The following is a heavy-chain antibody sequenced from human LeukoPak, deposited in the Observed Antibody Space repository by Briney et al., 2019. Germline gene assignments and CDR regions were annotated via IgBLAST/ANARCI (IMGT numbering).Heavy chain of an antibody. J-gene: IGHJ4*02. D-gene: IGHD5-18*01. CDR3: AKNAGYSYGLYYFDY. V-gene: IGHV3-23*01. CDR1: GFAFSNYA. CDR2: LISSGTTT. Sequence: GGSLRPSCAASGFAFSNYAMSWVRQAPGKGLEWVSSLISSGTTTYYADSVKGRFTISRDNSKNTVHLQMDSLRAEDSAVYYCAKNAGYSYGLYYFDYWGQGTLVTVSS.